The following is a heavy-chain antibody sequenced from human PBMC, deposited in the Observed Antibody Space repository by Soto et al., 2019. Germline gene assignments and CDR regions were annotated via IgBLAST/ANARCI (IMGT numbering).Heavy chain of an antibody. CDR3: ARQSTIFGVAIDY. CDR2: IYYIGST. J-gene: IGHJ4*02. D-gene: IGHD3-3*01. Sequence: PSETLSLTCTVSGGSISSGGYYWSWIRQHPGKGLEWIGYIYYIGSTYYNPSLKSRVTISVDTSKNQFSLKLSSVTAADTAVYYCARQSTIFGVAIDYWGQGTLVTVSS. V-gene: IGHV4-31*03. CDR1: GGSISSGGYY.